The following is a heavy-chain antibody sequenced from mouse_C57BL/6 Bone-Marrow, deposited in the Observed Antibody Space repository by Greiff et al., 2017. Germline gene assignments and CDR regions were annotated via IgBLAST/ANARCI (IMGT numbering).Heavy chain of an antibody. J-gene: IGHJ2*01. CDR3: AREITTFFDY. Sequence: VQLQQPGAELVMPGASVKLSCKASGYTFTSYWMPWVKQRPGQGLEWIGEIDPSDSYTNYNQKFKGKSTLTVDKSSSTAYMQLSSLTSEDSAVYYCAREITTFFDYWGQGTTLTVSS. V-gene: IGHV1-69*01. CDR2: IDPSDSYT. CDR1: GYTFTSYW. D-gene: IGHD2-4*01.